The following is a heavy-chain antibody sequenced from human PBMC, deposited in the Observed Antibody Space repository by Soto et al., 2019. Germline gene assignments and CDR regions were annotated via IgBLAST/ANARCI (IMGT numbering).Heavy chain of an antibody. Sequence: QVQLVQSGSEVKKPGASVKVSCKASGYTFTSYAMHWVRQAPGQRLEWMGWINAGNGNTKSSQKFQGRVTITRDTSASTAYMELSRLRSEDTAVYYCARDQRRDYDFWSGYSQGFDYWGQGTLVTVSS. J-gene: IGHJ4*02. CDR2: INAGNGNT. CDR1: GYTFTSYA. V-gene: IGHV1-3*01. D-gene: IGHD3-3*01. CDR3: ARDQRRDYDFWSGYSQGFDY.